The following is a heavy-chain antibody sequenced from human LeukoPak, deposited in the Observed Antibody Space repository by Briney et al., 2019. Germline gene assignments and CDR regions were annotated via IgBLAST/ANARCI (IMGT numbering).Heavy chain of an antibody. CDR1: GFTFSSYA. D-gene: IGHD3-9*01. J-gene: IGHJ4*02. CDR2: ISGNGGST. V-gene: IGHV3-64*01. Sequence: GGSLRLSCAASGFTFSSYAMHWVRQAPGKGLEYVSAISGNGGSTYYANSVKGRFTISRDNSKNTLYLQMGSLRAEDMAVYYCARGPRVDYDILTGYYHFDYWGQGTLVTVSS. CDR3: ARGPRVDYDILTGYYHFDY.